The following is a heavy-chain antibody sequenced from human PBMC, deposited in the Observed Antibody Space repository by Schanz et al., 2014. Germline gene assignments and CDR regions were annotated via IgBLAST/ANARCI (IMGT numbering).Heavy chain of an antibody. Sequence: QVQLQESGPGLVKPSQTLSLTCTVSGGSIRSGTYYWSWIRQPAGKALEWVGRVFPNGITNYNPSRKSRFPIPRDPSKTQFSRPLTSLTAADTAVYYCARDTTWRLDLWGRGTLVTVSS. CDR1: GGSIRSGTYY. D-gene: IGHD1-1*01. CDR3: ARDTTWRLDL. V-gene: IGHV4-61*02. CDR2: VFPNGIT. J-gene: IGHJ2*01.